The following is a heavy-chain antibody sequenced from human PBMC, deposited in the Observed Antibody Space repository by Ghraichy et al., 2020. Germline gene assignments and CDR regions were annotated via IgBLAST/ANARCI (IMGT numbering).Heavy chain of an antibody. Sequence: GALRLSCSASGFTFSSYAMNWVRQAPGKGLACVSTISSSADRTYYADSVKGRFPISRDNSKNTLSLQMSSLRPEDTAVYFCVKGPRWELLPSHFGYWGQGTLVTVSS. CDR2: ISSSADRT. J-gene: IGHJ4*02. CDR3: VKGPRWELLPSHFGY. CDR1: GFTFSSYA. D-gene: IGHD1-26*01. V-gene: IGHV3-64D*06.